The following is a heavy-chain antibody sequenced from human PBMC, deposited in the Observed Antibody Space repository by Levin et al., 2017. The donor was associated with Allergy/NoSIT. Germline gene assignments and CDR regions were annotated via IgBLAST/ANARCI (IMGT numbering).Heavy chain of an antibody. CDR1: GFTFSSYW. J-gene: IGHJ4*02. CDR3: ARARYCSGDTCSHFDY. D-gene: IGHD2-15*01. Sequence: PGGSLRLSCAASGFTFSSYWIHWVRQAPGKGLVWVSRINTDGTNTNYADSVKGRFTISRDNAKNTLYLQMNSLRAEDTAVYYCARARYCSGDTCSHFDYWGQGTLVTVSS. CDR2: INTDGTNT. V-gene: IGHV3-74*01.